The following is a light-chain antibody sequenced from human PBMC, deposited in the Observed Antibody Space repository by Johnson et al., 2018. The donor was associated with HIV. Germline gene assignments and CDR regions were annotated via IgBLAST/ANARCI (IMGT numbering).Light chain of an antibody. CDR1: SSNIGNNY. CDR2: ENN. V-gene: IGLV1-51*02. J-gene: IGLJ1*01. Sequence: QSVLTQPPSVSAAPGQKVTISCSGSSSNIGNNYVSCYQQLPGTAPKLLIYENNKRPSGIPDRFSGSKSGTSATLGITGLQTGEEADYYCGTWDTSLSAGGVFGTGTKVTVL. CDR3: GTWDTSLSAGGV.